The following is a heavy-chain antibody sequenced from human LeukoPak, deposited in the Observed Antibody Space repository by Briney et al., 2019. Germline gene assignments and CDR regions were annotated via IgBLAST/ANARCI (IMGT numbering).Heavy chain of an antibody. Sequence: GGCLILSCAVSGFTVSNNYISWVRHAPGNGLEWGSFIYSGGNTYYAESVNGGFTISRDNSNTTLYLQMNRLRVEGTAMYYCASATVYGSGADWGRGTLVTVSS. D-gene: IGHD3-10*01. CDR3: ASATVYGSGAD. CDR1: GFTVSNNY. J-gene: IGHJ4*02. CDR2: IYSGGNT. V-gene: IGHV3-53*01.